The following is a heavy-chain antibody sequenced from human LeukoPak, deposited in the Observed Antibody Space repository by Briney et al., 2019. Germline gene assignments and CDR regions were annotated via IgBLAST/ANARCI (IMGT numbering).Heavy chain of an antibody. D-gene: IGHD3-9*01. J-gene: IGHJ3*02. CDR2: IYTSGST. V-gene: IGHV4-4*07. CDR3: ARSNYDILTGYSNTISDAFDI. Sequence: SETLSLTCTVSGGSISSYYWSWIRQPAGKGLEWIGRIYTSGSTNYNPSLKSRVTMSVDTSKNQFSLKLSSVTAADTAVYYCARSNYDILTGYSNTISDAFDIWGQGTMVTVSS. CDR1: GGSISSYY.